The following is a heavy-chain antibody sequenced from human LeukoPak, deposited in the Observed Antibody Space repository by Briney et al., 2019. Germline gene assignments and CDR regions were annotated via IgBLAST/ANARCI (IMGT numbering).Heavy chain of an antibody. CDR1: GFTFSSYS. V-gene: IGHV3-48*02. J-gene: IGHJ4*02. CDR2: ISSSSSTI. D-gene: IGHD2-2*01. Sequence: GGSLRLSCAASGFTFSSYSMNWVRQAPGKGLEWVSYISSSSSTIYYADSVKGRFTISRDNAKNSLYLQMNSLRDEDTAVYYCARDPKDIVVVPAAAGLDYWGQGTLVTVSS. CDR3: ARDPKDIVVVPAAAGLDY.